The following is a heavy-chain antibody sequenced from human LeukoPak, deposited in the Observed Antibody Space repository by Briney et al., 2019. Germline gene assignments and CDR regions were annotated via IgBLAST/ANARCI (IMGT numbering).Heavy chain of an antibody. Sequence: SVKVSCKASGFTFTSSAVQWVRQARGQRLEWIGWIVVGSGNTNYAQNFQERVTITRDMSTSTAYMELSSLRSEDTAVYYCAAEGGFQLLSGLGGRHYYYYMDVWGKGTTVTVSS. D-gene: IGHD2-2*01. CDR2: IVVGSGNT. CDR3: AAEGGFQLLSGLGGRHYYYYMDV. CDR1: GFTFTSSA. J-gene: IGHJ6*03. V-gene: IGHV1-58*01.